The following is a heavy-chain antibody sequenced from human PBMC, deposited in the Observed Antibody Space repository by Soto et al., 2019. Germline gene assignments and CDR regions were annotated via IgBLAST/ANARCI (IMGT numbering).Heavy chain of an antibody. CDR1: GFTVSSNY. D-gene: IGHD6-13*01. CDR3: ATDRAGYSSSWYVEDY. V-gene: IGHV3-53*02. Sequence: EVQLVETGGGLIQPGGSLRLSCAASGFTVSSNYMSWVRQAPGKGLEWVSVIYSGGSTYYADSVKGRFTISRDNSKNTLYLQMNSLRAEDTAVYYCATDRAGYSSSWYVEDYWGQGTLVTVSS. J-gene: IGHJ4*02. CDR2: IYSGGST.